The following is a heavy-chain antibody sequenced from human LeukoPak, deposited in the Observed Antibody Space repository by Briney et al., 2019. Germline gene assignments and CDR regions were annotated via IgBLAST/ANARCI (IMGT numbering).Heavy chain of an antibody. V-gene: IGHV1-18*01. J-gene: IGHJ4*02. D-gene: IGHD3-3*01. CDR1: GYTFTSYG. CDR2: ISAYNGNT. Sequence: ASVTVSCKASGYTFTSYGISWVRQAPGQGLEWMGWISAYNGNTNYAQKLQGRVTMTTDTSTSTAYMELRSLRSDDTAVYYCARDYDFWSGYYASFDYWGQGTLVTVSS. CDR3: ARDYDFWSGYYASFDY.